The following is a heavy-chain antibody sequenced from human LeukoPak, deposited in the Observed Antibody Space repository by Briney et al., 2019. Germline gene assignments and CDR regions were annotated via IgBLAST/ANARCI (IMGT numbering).Heavy chain of an antibody. Sequence: PSETLSLTCAVYGGSFSGYYWSWIRQPPGKGLEWIGEINHSGSTNYNPSLKSRVTISVDTSKNQFSLKLSSVTAADTAVYYCARVVVVAATRGTGWFDPWGQGTLVTVSS. V-gene: IGHV4-34*01. CDR1: GGSFSGYY. D-gene: IGHD2-15*01. CDR2: INHSGST. J-gene: IGHJ5*02. CDR3: ARVVVVAATRGTGWFDP.